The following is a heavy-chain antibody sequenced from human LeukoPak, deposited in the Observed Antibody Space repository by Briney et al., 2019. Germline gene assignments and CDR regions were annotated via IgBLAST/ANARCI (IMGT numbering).Heavy chain of an antibody. CDR2: ISSSSSYI. V-gene: IGHV3-21*01. D-gene: IGHD6-13*01. CDR3: AREGIAAAGTIYYFDY. CDR1: GFTFSSYS. J-gene: IGHJ4*02. Sequence: GGSLRLSCAASGFTFSSYSMNWVRQAPGKGLEWVSSISSSSSYIYYADSVKGRFTISRGNAKNSLYLQMNSLRAEDTAVYYCAREGIAAAGTIYYFDYWGQGTLVTVSS.